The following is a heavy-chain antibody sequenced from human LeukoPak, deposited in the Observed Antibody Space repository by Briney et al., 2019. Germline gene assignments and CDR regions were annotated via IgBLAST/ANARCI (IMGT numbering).Heavy chain of an antibody. CDR1: GFTFSSYG. D-gene: IGHD3-22*01. CDR3: ARESEMYYYDRSGYSH. J-gene: IGHJ4*02. V-gene: IGHV3-33*01. CDR2: IWYDGSNK. Sequence: PGRSLRLSCAASGFTFSSYGMHWVRQAPGKGLEWVAVIWYDGSNKYYADSVKGRFTISRDNSKNTLYLQMNSLRAEDTAVYYCARESEMYYYDRSGYSHWGQGTLVTVSS.